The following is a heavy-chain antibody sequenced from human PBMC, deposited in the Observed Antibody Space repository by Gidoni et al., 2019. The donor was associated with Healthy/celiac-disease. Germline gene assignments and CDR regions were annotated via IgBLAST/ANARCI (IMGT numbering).Heavy chain of an antibody. CDR3: ARDPSSIAARGAFDI. D-gene: IGHD6-6*01. J-gene: IGHJ3*02. CDR1: GFTLGGYG. Sequence: QGQLVESGGGVAQPGRPRRRSCAASGFTLGGYGMHWVRQAPGKGLEWVAVILYDGSNKYYADSVKGRFTISRDNSKNTLYLQMNSLRAEDTAVYYCARDPSSIAARGAFDIWGQGTMVTVSS. V-gene: IGHV3-33*01. CDR2: ILYDGSNK.